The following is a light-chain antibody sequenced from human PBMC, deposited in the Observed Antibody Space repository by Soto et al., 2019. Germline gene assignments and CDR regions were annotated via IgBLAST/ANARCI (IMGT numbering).Light chain of an antibody. CDR1: SSNIGAGYY. J-gene: IGLJ1*01. CDR3: QSYASRLSALYV. CDR2: GNS. Sequence: QSVLTQPASVSGAPGQRVTISCTGSSSNIGAGYYVHWYQQLPGTAPKLLIYGNSNRPSGVPDRFSGSKSGTSASLALTGLQAEDEDDYYYQSYASRLSALYVFGTGTKLTVL. V-gene: IGLV1-40*01.